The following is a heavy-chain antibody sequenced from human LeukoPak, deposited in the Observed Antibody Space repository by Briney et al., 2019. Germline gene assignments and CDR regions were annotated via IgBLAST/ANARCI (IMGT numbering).Heavy chain of an antibody. D-gene: IGHD4-17*01. CDR2: INHSGST. V-gene: IGHV4-34*01. Sequence: PSETLSLTCAVYGGSLSGYYWSWIRQPPGKGLEWIGEINHSGSTNYNPSLKSRVTISVDTSKNQFSLKLSSVTAADTAVYYGARTRTVTPAWWYFDFWGRGTLVTVSS. CDR1: GGSLSGYY. J-gene: IGHJ2*01. CDR3: ARTRTVTPAWWYFDF.